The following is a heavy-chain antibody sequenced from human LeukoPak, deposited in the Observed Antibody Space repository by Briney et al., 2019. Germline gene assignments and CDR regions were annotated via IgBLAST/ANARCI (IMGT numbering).Heavy chain of an antibody. D-gene: IGHD2/OR15-2a*01. CDR2: ISSSSDYI. Sequence: GGSLRLSCAASGFTFSSYWMHWIRHAPGKGLVWVSSISSSSDYIYYADSVKGRFTISRDNAKNSLYLQMKSLRAEDTDVYYCARGKTSQNIVTRKTYNWFDPWGQGTLVTVSS. CDR1: GFTFSSYW. J-gene: IGHJ5*02. CDR3: ARGKTSQNIVTRKTYNWFDP. V-gene: IGHV3-21*01.